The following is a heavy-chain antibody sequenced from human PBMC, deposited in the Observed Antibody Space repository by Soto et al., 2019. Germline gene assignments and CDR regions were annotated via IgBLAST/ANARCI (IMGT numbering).Heavy chain of an antibody. Sequence: QVPLVQSGAEVKKPGSSVTVSCKASGGTFSGYAIHWVRQAPGQGLEWMGGIIPMYGPAKYAQRFQGRVTITADESTTTVYMELTSLTSQDTAVYYCARVTSMVRGVIDNWFDPWGHGTLVTLSS. J-gene: IGHJ5*02. V-gene: IGHV1-69*01. CDR1: GGTFSGYA. D-gene: IGHD3-10*01. CDR2: IIPMYGPA. CDR3: ARVTSMVRGVIDNWFDP.